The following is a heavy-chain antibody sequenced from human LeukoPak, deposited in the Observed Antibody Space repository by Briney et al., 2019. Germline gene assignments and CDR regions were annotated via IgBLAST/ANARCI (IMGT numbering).Heavy chain of an antibody. CDR2: ISAYNGNT. D-gene: IGHD3-22*01. V-gene: IGHV1-18*01. CDR3: ARDLGIDYYDSSGYIDY. J-gene: IGHJ4*02. Sequence: GASVKVSCKASGGTFSSYAISWVRQAPGQGLEWMGWISAYNGNTNYAQKLQGRVTMTTDTSTSTAYMELSSLRSEDTAVYYCARDLGIDYYDSSGYIDYWGQGTLVTVSS. CDR1: GGTFSSYA.